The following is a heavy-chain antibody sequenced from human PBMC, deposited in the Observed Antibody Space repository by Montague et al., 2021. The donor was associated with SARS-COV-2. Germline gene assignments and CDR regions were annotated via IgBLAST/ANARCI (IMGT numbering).Heavy chain of an antibody. Sequence: SETLSLTCAVYGGSIRGYSWSWIRQPPGKGLEWIGEINNSGSTXXXPSXXXRVTISVDTYKNQFSLRLSSVAAAYTAVYYCARRSRVVTSIWALGTSLTSCFDPWGQGTLVTVSS. V-gene: IGHV4-34*01. CDR3: ARRSRVVTSIWALGTSLTSCFDP. CDR2: INNSGST. D-gene: IGHD2-21*02. CDR1: GGSIRGYS. J-gene: IGHJ5*01.